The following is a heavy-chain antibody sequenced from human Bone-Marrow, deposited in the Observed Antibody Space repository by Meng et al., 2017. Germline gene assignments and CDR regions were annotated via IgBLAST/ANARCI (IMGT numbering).Heavy chain of an antibody. J-gene: IGHJ4*02. CDR1: GYTFPGYW. CDR3: ARDEDISAAGKLFGDY. Sequence: QVAMVGSGVEVQTPGTSVKVSCKASGYTFPGYWLHWVRRAPGQGLEWMGRINPKSGDTHYAQRFQGRVTMTGDTSISTAYMELSGLRSDDTAMYYCARDEDISAAGKLFGDYWGQGTLVTVSS. D-gene: IGHD6-13*01. CDR2: INPKSGDT. V-gene: IGHV1-2*06.